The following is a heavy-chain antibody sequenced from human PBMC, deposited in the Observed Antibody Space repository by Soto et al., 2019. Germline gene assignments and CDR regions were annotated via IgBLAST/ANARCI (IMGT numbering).Heavy chain of an antibody. D-gene: IGHD2-15*01. Sequence: SETLSLTCTVSGGSISSSTYYWGWIRQPPGKGLEWIGSIYYGGTTYYNPSLKSRVTISVDTSKNQFSLNLSSVTAADTAIYYCARRPSEGYCSGSTCSQPFTSWGQGTLVTVSS. CDR3: ARRPSEGYCSGSTCSQPFTS. CDR2: IYYGGTT. CDR1: GGSISSSTYY. J-gene: IGHJ5*02. V-gene: IGHV4-39*01.